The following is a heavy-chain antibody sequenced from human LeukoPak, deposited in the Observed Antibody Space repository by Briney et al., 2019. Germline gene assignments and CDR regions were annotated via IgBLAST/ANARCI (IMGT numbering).Heavy chain of an antibody. CDR2: IYYSGST. Sequence: SETLSVTCTDSGGSISSGDYYWSWIRQPPGKGLEWIGYIYYSGSTYYNPSLKSRVTISVDTSKNQFSLKLSSVAAADTAVYYCARDVLRDAFDIWGQGTMVTVSS. CDR1: GGSISSGDYY. J-gene: IGHJ3*02. D-gene: IGHD5-12*01. CDR3: ARDVLRDAFDI. V-gene: IGHV4-30-4*01.